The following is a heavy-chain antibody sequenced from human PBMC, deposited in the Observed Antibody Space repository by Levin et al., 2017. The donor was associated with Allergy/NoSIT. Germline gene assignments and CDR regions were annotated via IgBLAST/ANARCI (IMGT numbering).Heavy chain of an antibody. J-gene: IGHJ4*02. V-gene: IGHV3-48*02. CDR1: GFTFSSYS. CDR2: ISSAHST. D-gene: IGHD2-15*01. Sequence: SCAASGFTFSSYSINWVRRAPGKGLEWVAYISSAHSTYYADSVKGRFTISRDDAKDSSHLQMNSLREEDSALYFCARDPLSLLAAWGQGTLVTVSS. CDR3: ARDPLSLLAA.